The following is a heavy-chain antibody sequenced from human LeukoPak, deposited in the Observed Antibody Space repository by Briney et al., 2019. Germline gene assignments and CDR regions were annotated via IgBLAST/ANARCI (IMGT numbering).Heavy chain of an antibody. CDR2: INHSGST. J-gene: IGHJ5*02. CDR3: ASAWCHITAVGKNTWFDP. Sequence: SETLSLTCAVYGGSFSGYYWSWIRQPPGKGLEWIGEINHSGSTNYNPSLKSRVTISVDTSKNQFSLNVSTVTAADTAVYYCASAWCHITAVGKNTWFDPGGQGTQVTVSS. V-gene: IGHV4-34*01. CDR1: GGSFSGYY. D-gene: IGHD6-13*01.